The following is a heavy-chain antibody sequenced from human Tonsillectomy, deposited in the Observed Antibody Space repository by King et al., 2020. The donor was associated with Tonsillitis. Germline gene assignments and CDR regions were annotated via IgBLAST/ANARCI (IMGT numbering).Heavy chain of an antibody. Sequence: VQLQESGPGLVKPSETLSLSCTVSGYSISSGYYWGWIRQPPGKGLEWIGNIYQSGSPYYNPSLKSRLTMSVDTSKNQFSLELSSVTAADTALYYCARLGTGTNIFDYWGQGTLLTVSS. V-gene: IGHV4-38-2*02. CDR2: IYQSGSP. J-gene: IGHJ4*02. CDR1: GYSISSGYY. D-gene: IGHD1-7*01. CDR3: ARLGTGTNIFDY.